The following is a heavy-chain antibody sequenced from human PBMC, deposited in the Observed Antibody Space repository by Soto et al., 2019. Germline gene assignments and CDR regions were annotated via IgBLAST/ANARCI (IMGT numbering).Heavy chain of an antibody. CDR3: ARDGRGYYDSSGYYFAHFDY. D-gene: IGHD3-22*01. CDR2: IIPIFGTA. V-gene: IGHV1-69*01. Sequence: QVQLVQSGAEVQKPGSSVKVSCKASGGTFSSYAISWVRQAPGQGLEWMGGIIPIFGTANYAQKFQGRVTITADESTSTAYMELSSLRSEDTAVYYCARDGRGYYDSSGYYFAHFDYWGQGTLVTVSS. J-gene: IGHJ4*02. CDR1: GGTFSSYA.